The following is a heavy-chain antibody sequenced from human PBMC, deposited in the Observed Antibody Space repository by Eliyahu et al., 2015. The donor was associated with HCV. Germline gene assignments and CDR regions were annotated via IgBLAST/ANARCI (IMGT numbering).Heavy chain of an antibody. Sequence: QVQLQESGPGLVKPSXTLSLTCPVSGGSITPXXWSWIRQPPGQGLEWIGYXHYSGSXNYNPSLKSRVTISIDTSKNQFSLNLTSVTAADTAVYFCASGGGGIAVAGTGGWFDPWGQGTLVTVSS. CDR1: GGSITPXX. V-gene: IGHV4-59*01. D-gene: IGHD6-19*01. J-gene: IGHJ5*02. CDR2: XHYSGSX. CDR3: ASGGGGIAVAGTGGWFDP.